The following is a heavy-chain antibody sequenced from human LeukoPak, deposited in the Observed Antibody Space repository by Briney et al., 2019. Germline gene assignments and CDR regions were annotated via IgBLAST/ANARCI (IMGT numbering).Heavy chain of an antibody. D-gene: IGHD4-17*01. J-gene: IGHJ6*04. V-gene: IGHV3-30*18. CDR1: GFTFSSYG. CDR2: ISYDGSNK. CDR3: AKGGYGDYYYYGMDV. Sequence: GRSLRLSCAASGFTFSSYGMHWVRQAPGKGLEWVAVISYDGSNKYYADSVKGRFTISGDNSKNTLYLQMNSLRAEDTAVYYCAKGGYGDYYYYGMDVWGKGTTVTVSS.